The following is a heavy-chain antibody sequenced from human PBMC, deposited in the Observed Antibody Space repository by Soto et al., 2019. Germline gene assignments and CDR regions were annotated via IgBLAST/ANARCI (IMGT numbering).Heavy chain of an antibody. CDR1: GGSIDNSHCF. J-gene: IGHJ4*02. CDR3: PRVVEAATRHTDSDS. Sequence: SQTLSLTCDVWGGSIDNSHCFWGLVRQPPGKGLEFIGSVYYSGGAYYSPSLKSRVTVSVDTSKNQLSLRVNSVTAADTAVYYCPRVVEAATRHTDSDSWGQGILVTVSS. CDR2: VYYSGGA. V-gene: IGHV4-39*01. D-gene: IGHD2-15*01.